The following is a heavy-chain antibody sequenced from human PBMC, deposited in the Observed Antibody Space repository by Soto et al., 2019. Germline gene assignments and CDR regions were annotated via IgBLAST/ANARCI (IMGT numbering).Heavy chain of an antibody. CDR1: GGTFSSHA. CDR3: GSVGYCSSTNCLFYYYHYGMDV. V-gene: IGHV1-69*13. J-gene: IGHJ6*02. CDR2: IIPIFGTT. D-gene: IGHD2-2*03. Sequence: SVKVSCKASGGTFSSHAISWVRQAPGRGLEWMGGIIPIFGTTNYARNFRARVTITADESTSTAYMELSSLTSEDTAVYYCGSVGYCSSTNCLFYYYHYGMDVWGQGTTVTVSS.